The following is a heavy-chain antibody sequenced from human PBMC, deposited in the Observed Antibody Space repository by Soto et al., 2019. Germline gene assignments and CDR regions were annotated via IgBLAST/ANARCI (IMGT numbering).Heavy chain of an antibody. Sequence: QVQLQESGPGLVKPSETLSLTCTVSGGSISSYYWSWIRQPPGKGLEWIGYIYYSGITNYNPSLKCRVAISVDTSKNQFSLKLRSVTAADTAVYYCARYKSNYYYGMDVWGQGTTVTVS. CDR1: GGSISSYY. D-gene: IGHD1-20*01. CDR3: ARYKSNYYYGMDV. J-gene: IGHJ6*02. V-gene: IGHV4-59*01. CDR2: IYYSGIT.